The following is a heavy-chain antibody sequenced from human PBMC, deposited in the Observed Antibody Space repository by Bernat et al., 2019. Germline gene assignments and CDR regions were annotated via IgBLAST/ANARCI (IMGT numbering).Heavy chain of an antibody. CDR2: IKSKTNGGTT. J-gene: IGHJ4*02. D-gene: IGHD3-10*01. CDR3: TTIGDSSAWD. Sequence: EVQLVESGGGLVKPGESLRLSCAASGFIFSNAWMNWVRQAPGKGLEWVGRIKSKTNGGTTDYAAPVKGRFAISRDDSKNTLYLQMNSLKSEDTAVYYCTTIGDSSAWDWGQGTLVTVSS. V-gene: IGHV3-15*07. CDR1: GFIFSNAW.